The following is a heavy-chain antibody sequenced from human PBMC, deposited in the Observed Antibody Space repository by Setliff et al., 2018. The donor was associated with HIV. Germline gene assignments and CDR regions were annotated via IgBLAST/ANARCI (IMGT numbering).Heavy chain of an antibody. CDR1: GYMFTGIH. V-gene: IGHV1-2*06. CDR2: INPNSGGT. CDR3: ARDWAEDYYGSGSFQH. D-gene: IGHD3-10*01. Sequence: AASVKVSCKASGYMFTGIHVHGVRQAAGQGLEWMGRINPNSGGTKYAQKFQGRVTMTRDTSIITAYMELSRLRSDDTAVYYCARDWAEDYYGSGSFQHWGQGTLVTVSS. J-gene: IGHJ1*01.